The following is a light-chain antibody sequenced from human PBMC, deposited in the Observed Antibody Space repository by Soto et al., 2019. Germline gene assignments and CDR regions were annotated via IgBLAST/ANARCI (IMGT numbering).Light chain of an antibody. CDR1: SSNIGNNF. Sequence: QSVLTQPPSVSAAPGQKVTISCSGSSSNIGNNFVSWYQQLPGTAPKALIYDNNKRPSGIPDRFSASKSGTSATLGITGLQTGDEADYYCATWDSSLSAVVFGGGTKLTVL. CDR2: DNN. V-gene: IGLV1-51*01. CDR3: ATWDSSLSAVV. J-gene: IGLJ2*01.